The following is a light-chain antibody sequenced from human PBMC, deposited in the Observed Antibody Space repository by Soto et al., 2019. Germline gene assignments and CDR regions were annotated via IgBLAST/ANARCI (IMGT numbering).Light chain of an antibody. CDR3: QQRSNWPPLYT. J-gene: IGKJ2*01. CDR2: DAS. V-gene: IGKV3-11*01. Sequence: EIVLTQSPATLSLSPGERATLSCRASQSVSSYLAWYQQKPGQAPRLLIYDASNRATGIPARFSGSGSGTDFNLTISSLEPEDFAVYCCQQRSNWPPLYTFGQGTKLEIK. CDR1: QSVSSY.